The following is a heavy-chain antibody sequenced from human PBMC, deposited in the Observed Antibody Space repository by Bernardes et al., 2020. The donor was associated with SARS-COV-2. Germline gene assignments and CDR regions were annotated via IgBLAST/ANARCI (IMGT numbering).Heavy chain of an antibody. Sequence: GGSLRLSCAASGFTFSSYGMHWVRQAPGKGLEWVAVIWYDGSNKYYADSVKGRFTISRDNSKNTLYLQMNSLRAEDTAVYYCARVLKVPGIAAAAQPERTYYYYGMDVWGQGTTVTVSS. J-gene: IGHJ6*02. D-gene: IGHD6-13*01. CDR2: IWYDGSNK. V-gene: IGHV3-33*01. CDR3: ARVLKVPGIAAAAQPERTYYYYGMDV. CDR1: GFTFSSYG.